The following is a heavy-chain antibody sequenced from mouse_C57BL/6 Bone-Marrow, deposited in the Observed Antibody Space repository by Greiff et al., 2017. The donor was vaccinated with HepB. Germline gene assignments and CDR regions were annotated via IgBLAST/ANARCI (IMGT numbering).Heavy chain of an antibody. V-gene: IGHV1-80*01. CDR2: IYPGDGDT. Sequence: VKLMESGAELVKPGASVKISCKASGYAFSSYWMNWVKQRPGKGLEWIGEIYPGDGDTNYNGKFKGKATMTADKSSSTAYMQLSSLTSEYSAVYFCARFITTVVAHWYFDVWGTGTTVTVSS. D-gene: IGHD1-1*01. CDR1: GYAFSSYW. CDR3: ARFITTVVAHWYFDV. J-gene: IGHJ1*03.